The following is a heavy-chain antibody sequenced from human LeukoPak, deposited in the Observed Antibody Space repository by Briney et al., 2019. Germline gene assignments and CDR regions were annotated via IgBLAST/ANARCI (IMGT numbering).Heavy chain of an antibody. CDR1: GFTVRTTL. J-gene: IGHJ5*02. Sequence: GGSLRLSCTVSGFTVRTTLVEWVRQAPGKGLEWVSVIYDDGRTVYADSVRGRFTISRDNSKNMVYLQMNSLRVEDSAIYYCARDREGRKSWVEFGLWGQGALVTASS. V-gene: IGHV3-53*05. CDR2: IYDDGRT. CDR3: ARDREGRKSWVEFGL. D-gene: IGHD3-10*01.